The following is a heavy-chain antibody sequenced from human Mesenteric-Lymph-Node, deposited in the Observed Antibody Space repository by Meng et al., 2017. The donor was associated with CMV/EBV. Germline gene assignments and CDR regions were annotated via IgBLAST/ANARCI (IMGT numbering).Heavy chain of an antibody. J-gene: IGHJ5*02. Sequence: SETLSLTCTVSGGSISSYYWSWIRQPPGKGLEWIGYIYYSGSTNYNPSLKSRVTISVDTSKNQFSLKLSSVTAADTAVYYCARAYISGTGFPWFDPWGQGTLVTVSS. CDR1: GGSISSYY. CDR2: IYYSGST. V-gene: IGHV4-59*01. CDR3: ARAYISGTGFPWFDP. D-gene: IGHD6-25*01.